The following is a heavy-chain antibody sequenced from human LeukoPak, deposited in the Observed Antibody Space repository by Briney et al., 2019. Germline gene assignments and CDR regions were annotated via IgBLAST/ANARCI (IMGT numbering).Heavy chain of an antibody. Sequence: VASVKVSCKASGGTFSSYAISWVRQAPGQGLEWMGRIIPIFGTANYAQKFQGRVTITTDESTSTAYMELSSLRSEDTAVYYCARPGYSYGDAFDIWGQGTMVTVSS. CDR2: IIPIFGTA. J-gene: IGHJ3*02. V-gene: IGHV1-69*05. CDR3: ARPGYSYGDAFDI. D-gene: IGHD5-18*01. CDR1: GGTFSSYA.